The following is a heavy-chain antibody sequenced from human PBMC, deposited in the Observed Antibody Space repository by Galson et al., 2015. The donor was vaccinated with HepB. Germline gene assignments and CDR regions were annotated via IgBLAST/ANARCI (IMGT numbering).Heavy chain of an antibody. CDR1: GFSFNNYG. D-gene: IGHD7-27*01. V-gene: IGHV3-23*01. CDR2: INDSGDGT. Sequence: LRLSCAASGFSFNNYGMSWVRQSPGKGLEWVSGINDSGDGTYYADSVKGRFTISRDNSKNTVYLQMNSLRGDDTAVYYCAKAPTGDVRWGCDYWGQGTPVTVSS. CDR3: AKAPTGDVRWGCDY. J-gene: IGHJ4*02.